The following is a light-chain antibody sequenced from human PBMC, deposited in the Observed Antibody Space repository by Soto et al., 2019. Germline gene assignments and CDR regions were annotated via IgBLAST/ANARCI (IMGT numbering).Light chain of an antibody. V-gene: IGKV1-6*01. CDR2: GAS. J-gene: IGKJ1*01. CDR3: LQDINYPWT. CDR1: QTISSW. Sequence: AIQMTQSPSTLSGSVGDRVTITCRASQTISSWLAWYQQKPGKPPKVLIYGASNLQSGAPPRFSGSGSGTDFTLAISSLQPEDSATYYCLQDINYPWTSGQGTNVDI.